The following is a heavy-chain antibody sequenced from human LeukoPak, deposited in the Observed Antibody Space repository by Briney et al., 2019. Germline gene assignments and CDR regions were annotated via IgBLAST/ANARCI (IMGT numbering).Heavy chain of an antibody. V-gene: IGHV5-51*01. Sequence: GESLEISCKGSGYNFTTYWIGWVRQMPGKGLEWMGIIYPGDSDTIYSPSFQGQVTISADKSINTAYLQWSSLKASDTAMYYCARLSRETTATTWFDPWGHGTLVTVSS. CDR2: IYPGDSDT. CDR1: GYNFTTYW. D-gene: IGHD4-17*01. CDR3: ARLSRETTATTWFDP. J-gene: IGHJ5*02.